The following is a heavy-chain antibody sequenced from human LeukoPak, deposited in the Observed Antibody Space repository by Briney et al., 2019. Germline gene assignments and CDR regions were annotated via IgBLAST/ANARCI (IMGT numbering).Heavy chain of an antibody. V-gene: IGHV3-11*01. D-gene: IGHD6-13*01. Sequence: GGSLRLSCAASGFTFSDYYMNWIRQAPGKGLEWVSYISSSGSTIYYADSVKGRFTISRDNAKNSLYLQMNSLRAEDTAVYYCARVASGSSWYSWWFDPWGQGTLVTVSS. CDR1: GFTFSDYY. J-gene: IGHJ5*02. CDR3: ARVASGSSWYSWWFDP. CDR2: ISSSGSTI.